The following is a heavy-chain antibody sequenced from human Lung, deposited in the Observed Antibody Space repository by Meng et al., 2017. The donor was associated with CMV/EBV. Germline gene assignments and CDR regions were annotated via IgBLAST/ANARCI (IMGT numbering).Heavy chain of an antibody. Sequence: LTCTGYGGSLSGYYWSWIRQPPGKGLEWIGEINHSGSTNYNPSLKSRVTISVDTSKNQFSLKLSSVTAADTAVYYCARGGFWTGMDVWGQGTTVTVSS. CDR3: ARGGFWTGMDV. CDR2: INHSGST. V-gene: IGHV4-34*01. J-gene: IGHJ6*02. CDR1: GGSLSGYY. D-gene: IGHD3/OR15-3a*01.